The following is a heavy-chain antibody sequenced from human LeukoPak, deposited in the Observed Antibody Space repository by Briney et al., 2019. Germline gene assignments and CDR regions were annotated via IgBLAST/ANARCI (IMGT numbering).Heavy chain of an antibody. Sequence: PGGSLRLSCAASGFTFSSYSMNWVRQAPGKGLEWVPYISSSSSTIYYADSVKGRFTISRDNAKNSLYLQMNSLRAEDTAVYYCARDYDYGDPHGMADYWGQGTLVTVSS. J-gene: IGHJ4*02. CDR3: ARDYDYGDPHGMADY. CDR2: ISSSSSTI. CDR1: GFTFSSYS. V-gene: IGHV3-48*01. D-gene: IGHD4-17*01.